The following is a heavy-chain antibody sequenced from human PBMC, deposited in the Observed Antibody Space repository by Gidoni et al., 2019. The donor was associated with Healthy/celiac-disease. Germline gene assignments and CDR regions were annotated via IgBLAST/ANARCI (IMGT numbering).Heavy chain of an antibody. V-gene: IGHV4-34*01. J-gene: IGHJ4*02. CDR1: GGSFSGYY. CDR3: ARVPNWNYSLDY. CDR2: INHSGST. D-gene: IGHD1-7*01. Sequence: QVQLQQWGAGLLKPSETLSLTCAVYGGSFSGYYWSWIRQPPGKGLEWIGEINHSGSTNYNPSLKSRVTISVDTSKNQFSLKLSSVTAADTAVYYCARVPNWNYSLDYWGQGTLVTVSS.